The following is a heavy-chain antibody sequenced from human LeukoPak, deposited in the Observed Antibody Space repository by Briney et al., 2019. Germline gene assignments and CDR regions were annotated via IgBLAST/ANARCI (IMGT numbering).Heavy chain of an antibody. Sequence: GASVKVSCKASGYTFTGYYMHWVRQAPGQGLEWMGWINPNSGGTNYAQKFQGRVTMTRDTSISTAYMELSRLRSDDTAVYYCARLKIIQDTLFWFDPWGQGTLVTVSS. CDR2: INPNSGGT. J-gene: IGHJ5*02. D-gene: IGHD2/OR15-2a*01. CDR1: GYTFTGYY. V-gene: IGHV1-2*02. CDR3: ARLKIIQDTLFWFDP.